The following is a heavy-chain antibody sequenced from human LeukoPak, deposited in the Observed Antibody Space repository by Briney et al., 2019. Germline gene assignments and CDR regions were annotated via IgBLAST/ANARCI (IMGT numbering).Heavy chain of an antibody. V-gene: IGHV3-33*06. CDR3: AKDGSKVREVIAYYFDS. D-gene: IGHD3-10*01. J-gene: IGHJ4*02. Sequence: GGSLRLSCAASGFTFSDSGMHWVRQAPGKGLEWVAVIWYSGSSNYYADSMKGRFTISRDNSKNTLYLQMNSLREEDTVVYYCAKDGSKVREVIAYYFDSWGQGTLVTVSS. CDR2: IWYSGSSN. CDR1: GFTFSDSG.